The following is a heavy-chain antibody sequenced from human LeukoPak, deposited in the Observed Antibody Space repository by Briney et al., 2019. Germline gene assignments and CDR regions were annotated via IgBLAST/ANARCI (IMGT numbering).Heavy chain of an antibody. Sequence: GGSLRLSCAASGFTFSSYWMHWVRQAPGKGLVWVSRINSDGSSTSYADSVKGRFTISRDNAKNTLYLQMNSLRAEDTAVYYCARGLGITIFGVVSQYNWFDPWGQGTLATVSS. V-gene: IGHV3-74*01. J-gene: IGHJ5*02. CDR1: GFTFSSYW. D-gene: IGHD3-3*01. CDR3: ARGLGITIFGVVSQYNWFDP. CDR2: INSDGSST.